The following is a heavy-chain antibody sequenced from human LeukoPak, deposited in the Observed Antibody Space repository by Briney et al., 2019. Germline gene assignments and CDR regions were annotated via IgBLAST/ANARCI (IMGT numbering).Heavy chain of an antibody. CDR2: INHSGST. D-gene: IGHD3-10*01. V-gene: IGHV4-34*01. Sequence: SETLSLTCAVYGGSFRGYYWSWIRQPPGKGLEWIGEINHSGSTNYNPSLKSRVTISVDTSKNQFSLKLSSVTAADTAVYYCAAVPESYYTVYYFNYWGQGTLVTVSS. CDR1: GGSFRGYY. CDR3: AAVPESYYTVYYFNY. J-gene: IGHJ4*02.